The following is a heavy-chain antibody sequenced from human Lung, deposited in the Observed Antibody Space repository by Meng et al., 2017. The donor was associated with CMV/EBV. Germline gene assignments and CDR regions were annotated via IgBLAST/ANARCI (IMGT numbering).Heavy chain of an antibody. J-gene: IGHJ4*02. V-gene: IGHV3-7*01. Sequence: EXXKISCAASGFTFSSHWMCWVRQAPGKGLEWVANIKADGSEKYYVDSVKGRFTVSRDNAKNSLYLQMNSLRAEDTAVYYCACNSGDCWGQGTLVTVSS. CDR3: ACNSGDC. CDR2: IKADGSEK. CDR1: GFTFSSHW. D-gene: IGHD3-10*01.